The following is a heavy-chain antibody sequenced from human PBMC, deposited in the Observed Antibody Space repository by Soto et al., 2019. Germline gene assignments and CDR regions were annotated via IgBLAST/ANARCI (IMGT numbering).Heavy chain of an antibody. J-gene: IGHJ4*02. CDR1: GYSFTSYW. CDR3: ARHNEVSGWYLIDY. D-gene: IGHD6-19*01. V-gene: IGHV5-51*01. Sequence: GESLKISCKGSGYSFTSYWIGWVRQMPGKGLEWMGIIYPGDSDTRYSPSFQGQVTISADKSISTAYLQCTSLKASDTAMYYCARHNEVSGWYLIDYWGQGTLVTVSS. CDR2: IYPGDSDT.